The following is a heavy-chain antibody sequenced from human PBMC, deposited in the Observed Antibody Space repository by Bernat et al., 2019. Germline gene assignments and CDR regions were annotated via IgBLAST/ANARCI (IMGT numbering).Heavy chain of an antibody. Sequence: QITLRESGPTLVKPTQTLSLTCTFSGFSLSTRGVGVGWIRQPPGKALEWVALIYWDDDKRYCPSLNSRLTITKDTSKNQVVLTVTNMDPLDTATYFCAHRNLGPFDQWGQGTLVTVSS. D-gene: IGHD7-27*01. CDR1: GFSLSTRGVG. V-gene: IGHV2-5*02. J-gene: IGHJ4*02. CDR3: AHRNLGPFDQ. CDR2: IYWDDDK.